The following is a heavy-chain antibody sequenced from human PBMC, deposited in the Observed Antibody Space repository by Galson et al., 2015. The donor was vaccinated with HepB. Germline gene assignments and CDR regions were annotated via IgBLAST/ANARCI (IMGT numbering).Heavy chain of an antibody. CDR3: ASCPLEYYYDSSGYSQY. V-gene: IGHV1-18*04. D-gene: IGHD3-22*01. CDR2: ISAYNGNT. J-gene: IGHJ4*02. CDR1: GYTFTSYG. Sequence: SVKVSCKASGYTFTSYGISWVRQAPGQGLEWMGWISAYNGNTNYAQKLQGRVTMTTDTSTSTAYMELRSLRSGDTAVYYCASCPLEYYYDSSGYSQYWGQGTLVTVSS.